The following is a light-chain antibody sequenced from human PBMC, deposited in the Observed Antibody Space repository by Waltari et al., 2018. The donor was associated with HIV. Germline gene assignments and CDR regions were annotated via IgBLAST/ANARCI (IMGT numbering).Light chain of an antibody. J-gene: IGLJ1*01. CDR2: DAT. Sequence: SYVVTQPPSVSVAPGPTARISCGGDRIGTKSVHWYQQKSGPAPVLVIHDATDRPSGIPERFSGSNSGNTATLTIYRVEAEDEGDYYCQVWDASTTQPLVFGSGTKVTAL. CDR3: QVWDASTTQPLV. V-gene: IGLV3-21*02. CDR1: RIGTKS.